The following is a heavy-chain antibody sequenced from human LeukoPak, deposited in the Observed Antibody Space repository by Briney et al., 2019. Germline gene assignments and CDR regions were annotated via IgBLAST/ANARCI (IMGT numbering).Heavy chain of an antibody. Sequence: PGGSLRLSCAASGFTFSRHDMHCLRQTTGEGLDWVSGIDAAGGTYYPGSARGRFTISRDNAKNSLYLQMNSLRAGDTALYYCARRRGRLGSYSVSFDIWGQGTMVTVSS. CDR1: GFTFSRHD. CDR3: ARRRGRLGSYSVSFDI. V-gene: IGHV3-13*01. D-gene: IGHD3-10*01. J-gene: IGHJ3*02. CDR2: IDAAGGT.